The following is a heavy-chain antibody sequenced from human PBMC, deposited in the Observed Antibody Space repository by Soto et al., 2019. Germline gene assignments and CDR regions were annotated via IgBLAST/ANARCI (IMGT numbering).Heavy chain of an antibody. CDR2: ISYSGHTT. J-gene: IGHJ5*02. CDR1: GFTFTSYA. D-gene: IGHD6-13*01. Sequence: GGSLRLSCVGSGFTFTSYAMNWVRQAPGQGLEWVSTISYSGHTTYYADSVKGRFTISRDNSNNTLYLQMDSLRGEDTAVYYCAKGAPLLAAGTWWFDPWGQGTRVTVAS. CDR3: AKGAPLLAAGTWWFDP. V-gene: IGHV3-23*01.